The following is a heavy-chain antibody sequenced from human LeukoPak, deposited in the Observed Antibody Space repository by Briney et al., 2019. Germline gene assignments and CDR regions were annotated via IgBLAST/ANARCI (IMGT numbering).Heavy chain of an antibody. V-gene: IGHV4-30-4*08. D-gene: IGHD5/OR15-5a*01. CDR1: GGSISSADYY. CDR3: AREVYDSRTYYYMDV. CDR2: ISYSGST. Sequence: SETLSLTCTVSGGSISSADYYWSWIRQPPGKALEWIGCISYSGSTYYNPSLKSRISISLETSKNQFSLKLSSVTAADTAVYSCAREVYDSRTYYYMDVWGKGTTVTVSS. J-gene: IGHJ6*03.